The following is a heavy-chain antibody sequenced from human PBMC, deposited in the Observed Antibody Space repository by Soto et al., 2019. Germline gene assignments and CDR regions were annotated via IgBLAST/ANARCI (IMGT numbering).Heavy chain of an antibody. D-gene: IGHD6-19*01. J-gene: IGHJ3*02. Sequence: QVQLVQSGAEVKKPGASVKVSCKASGYTFINYYMHWVRQAPGQGLEWMGIINPNGGSTTYAQTFQGRVTWTRDTSTNTVNMELSSLRSEDTAVYYCAREKWLVRRNDPFDIWGQGTMVTVSS. CDR3: AREKWLVRRNDPFDI. CDR1: GYTFINYY. V-gene: IGHV1-46*01. CDR2: INPNGGST.